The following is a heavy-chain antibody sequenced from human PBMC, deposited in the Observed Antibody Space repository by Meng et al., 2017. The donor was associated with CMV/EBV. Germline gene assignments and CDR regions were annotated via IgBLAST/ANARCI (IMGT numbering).Heavy chain of an antibody. CDR2: INWNGGST. D-gene: IGHD1-26*01. V-gene: IGHV3-20*04. CDR1: GFTFDDYG. Sequence: GESLKISCAASGFTFDDYGMSWVRQAPGKGLEWVSGINWNGGSTGYADSVKGRFTISRDNAKNSLYLQMNSLRAEDTALYYCARDYGSYYPLYYYYVMDVWGQGTTVTVSS. J-gene: IGHJ6*02. CDR3: ARDYGSYYPLYYYYVMDV.